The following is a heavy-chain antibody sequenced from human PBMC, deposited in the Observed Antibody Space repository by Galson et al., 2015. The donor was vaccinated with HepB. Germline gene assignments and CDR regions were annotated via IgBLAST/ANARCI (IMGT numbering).Heavy chain of an antibody. V-gene: IGHV3-74*01. CDR3: ARDQVLWFGSDEGGMDV. J-gene: IGHJ6*02. CDR2: INSDGRST. D-gene: IGHD3-10*01. Sequence: SLRLSCAASGFTFSRYWMHWVRQAPGKGLVWVSRINSDGRSTSYADSVKGRFTISRDNAKNTMHLQMNSLRAEDTAVYYCARDQVLWFGSDEGGMDVWGQGTTVTVSS. CDR1: GFTFSRYW.